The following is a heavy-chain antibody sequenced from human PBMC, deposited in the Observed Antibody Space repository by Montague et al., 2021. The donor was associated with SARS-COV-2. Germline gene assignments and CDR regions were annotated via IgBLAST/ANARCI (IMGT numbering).Heavy chain of an antibody. Sequence: SLRLSCAASGFSFSTYSMIWFRQAPGKGLEWVAAICGIGRGTYHSASVKGRFPLSRDNSQSTVILQMNLLTVGDTAVYFCAKAYDSGGYNFERGVDYWGQGTLVTVSP. J-gene: IGHJ4*02. CDR3: AKAYDSGGYNFERGVDY. CDR2: ICGIGRGT. D-gene: IGHD3-22*01. V-gene: IGHV3-23*01. CDR1: GFSFSTYS.